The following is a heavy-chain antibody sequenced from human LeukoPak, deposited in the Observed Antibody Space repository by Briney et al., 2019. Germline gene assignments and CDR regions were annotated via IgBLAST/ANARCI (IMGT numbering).Heavy chain of an antibody. CDR3: ARDSPRDYYDSSGYYYYAFDI. Sequence: KTSETLSLTCTVSGGSISSDYWSWIRQPAGKGLEWIGRIYTSASTNYNPSLKSRVTMSVDTSKNQFSLKLSSVTAADTAVYYCARDSPRDYYDSSGYYYYAFDIWGQGTMVTVSS. CDR1: GGSISSDY. CDR2: IYTSAST. V-gene: IGHV4-4*07. J-gene: IGHJ3*02. D-gene: IGHD3-22*01.